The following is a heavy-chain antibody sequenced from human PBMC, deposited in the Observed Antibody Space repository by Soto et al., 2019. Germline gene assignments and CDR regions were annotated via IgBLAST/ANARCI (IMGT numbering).Heavy chain of an antibody. CDR1: GFTFSSYG. CDR2: ISGTGGST. J-gene: IGHJ4*02. D-gene: IGHD5-18*01. Sequence: GGSLRLSCAASGFTFSSYGMSWVRQAPGKGLEWVSGISGTGGSTYYADSVKGRFTISRDNSKNTLFLQMDSLRAEDTAVYYCARLRWIQLWFRGGFDYWGQGTLVTVSS. V-gene: IGHV3-23*01. CDR3: ARLRWIQLWFRGGFDY.